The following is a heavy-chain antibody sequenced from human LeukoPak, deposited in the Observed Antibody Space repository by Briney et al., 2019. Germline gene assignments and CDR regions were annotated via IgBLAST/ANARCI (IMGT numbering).Heavy chain of an antibody. CDR3: ARDSSTSSLADP. J-gene: IGHJ5*02. V-gene: IGHV1-46*01. Sequence: ASVKVSCKASGYTFTNYYMHWVRQAPGQGLEWMGVITPSGGDTSYAQKFEGRVTLTRDTSTSTVYMELISLRSEDTAVYYCARDSSTSSLADPWGQGTLVTVSS. CDR1: GYTFTNYY. CDR2: ITPSGGDT. D-gene: IGHD2-2*01.